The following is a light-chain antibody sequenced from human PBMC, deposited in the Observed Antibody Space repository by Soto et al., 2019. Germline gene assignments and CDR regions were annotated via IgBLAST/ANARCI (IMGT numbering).Light chain of an antibody. CDR3: SSYTGSTNYV. J-gene: IGLJ1*01. V-gene: IGLV2-14*01. Sequence: QSALTQPASVCGSPGQSITISCTGTSSYVGIYNYVSWYQQHPGKAPKTMIYQVTNRPSGVSNRFSGPKSGNTASLTISVLQAEDEADYYCSSYTGSTNYVFGTGTKVTVL. CDR1: SSYVGIYNY. CDR2: QVT.